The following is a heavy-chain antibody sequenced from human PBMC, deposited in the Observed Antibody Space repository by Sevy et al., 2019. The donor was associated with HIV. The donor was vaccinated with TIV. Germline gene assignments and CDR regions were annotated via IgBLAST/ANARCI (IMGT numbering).Heavy chain of an antibody. D-gene: IGHD6-19*01. CDR1: GGSISSSSYY. CDR2: IYYSWST. Sequence: SETLSLTCTVSGGSISSSSYYWGWIRQPPGKGLEWIGSIYYSWSTYYNPSLKSRVTISVDTSKNQFSLKLSSVTAADTAVYYCARHAGYSSGWLYYFDYWGQGTLVTVSS. V-gene: IGHV4-39*01. CDR3: ARHAGYSSGWLYYFDY. J-gene: IGHJ4*02.